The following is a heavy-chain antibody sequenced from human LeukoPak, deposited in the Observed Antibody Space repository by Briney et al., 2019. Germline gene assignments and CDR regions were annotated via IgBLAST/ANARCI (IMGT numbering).Heavy chain of an antibody. D-gene: IGHD2-21*01. Sequence: PSETLSLTCTVPGGSISSFYWSWIRQPPGKGPEWIGNIYYSGSTTYNPSLKSRVTISVDTSKNQFSLRLSSVTAADTAVFYCARVYSVSYFDYWGQGTLVTVSS. CDR2: IYYSGST. CDR3: ARVYSVSYFDY. V-gene: IGHV4-59*01. J-gene: IGHJ4*02. CDR1: GGSISSFY.